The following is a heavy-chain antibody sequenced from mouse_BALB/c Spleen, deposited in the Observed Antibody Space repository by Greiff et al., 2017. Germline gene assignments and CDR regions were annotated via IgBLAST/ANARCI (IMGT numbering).Heavy chain of an antibody. J-gene: IGHJ3*01. CDR2: IDPANGNT. Sequence: VQLQQSGAELVKPGASVKLSCTASGFNIKDTYMHWVKQRPEQGLEWIGRIDPANGNTKYDPKFQGKATITADTSSNTAYLQLSSLTSEDTAVYYCARSYDYGSWFAYWGQGTLVTVSA. CDR3: ARSYDYGSWFAY. V-gene: IGHV14-3*02. D-gene: IGHD2-4*01. CDR1: GFNIKDTY.